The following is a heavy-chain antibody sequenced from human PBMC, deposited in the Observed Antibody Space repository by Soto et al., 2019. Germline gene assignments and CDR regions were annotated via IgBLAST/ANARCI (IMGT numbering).Heavy chain of an antibody. CDR1: GFTFDDYA. CDR2: ISWNSGSI. D-gene: IGHD6-13*01. Sequence: GGSLRLSCAASGFTFDDYAMHWVRQAPGKGLEWVSGISWNSGSIGYADSVKGRFTISRDNAKNSLYLQMNSLRAEDTALYYCAKDKFVAAAGKHRYYYYYYYMDVWGKGTTVTVSS. CDR3: AKDKFVAAAGKHRYYYYYYYMDV. V-gene: IGHV3-9*01. J-gene: IGHJ6*03.